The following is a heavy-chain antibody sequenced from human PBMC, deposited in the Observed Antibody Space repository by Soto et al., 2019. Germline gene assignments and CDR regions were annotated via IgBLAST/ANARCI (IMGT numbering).Heavy chain of an antibody. V-gene: IGHV3-33*01. Sequence: GGSLRLSCAASGFTFTSYGMHWVRQAPGQGLEWVAVIWYHGRNEYYADSVKGRFTISRDNSKNTVYLQMSSLRAEDTAVYYCAIDDDTSGHYSKFHYRAQGTQVTGS. D-gene: IGHD3-22*01. J-gene: IGHJ4*02. CDR2: IWYHGRNE. CDR3: AIDDDTSGHYSKFHY. CDR1: GFTFTSYG.